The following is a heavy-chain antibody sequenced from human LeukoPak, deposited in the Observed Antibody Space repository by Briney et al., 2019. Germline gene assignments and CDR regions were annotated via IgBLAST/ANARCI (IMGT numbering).Heavy chain of an antibody. CDR1: GYTFTGYY. V-gene: IGHV1-2*02. CDR2: INPNSGGT. J-gene: IGHJ6*03. Sequence: ASVKVSCKASGYTFTGYYMHWVRQAPGQGLEWMGWINPNSGGTNYAQKFQGRVTMTRDTSISTAYMELSRLRSDDTAVYYRARSNWNDGDYYYMDVWGKGTTVTVSS. CDR3: ARSNWNDGDYYYMDV. D-gene: IGHD1-1*01.